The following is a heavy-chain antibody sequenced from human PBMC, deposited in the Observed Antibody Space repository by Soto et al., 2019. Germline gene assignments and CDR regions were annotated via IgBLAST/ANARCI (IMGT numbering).Heavy chain of an antibody. J-gene: IGHJ4*02. CDR1: GFTFSSYS. V-gene: IGHV3-21*01. D-gene: IGHD2-15*01. CDR2: ISSSSSYI. CDR3: AREGGYCSGGSCYFDY. Sequence: EVQLVESGGGLVKPGGSLRLSCAASGFTFSSYSMNWVRQAPGKGLEWVSSISSSSSYIYYADSVKGRFTISRDNAKNSLYLQMNSLRGEDTAVYYCAREGGYCSGGSCYFDYWGQGTLVTVSS.